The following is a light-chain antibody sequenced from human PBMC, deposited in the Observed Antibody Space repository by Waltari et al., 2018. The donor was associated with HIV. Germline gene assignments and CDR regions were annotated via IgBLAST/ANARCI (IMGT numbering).Light chain of an antibody. Sequence: QSALTQPASVSGSPGQSIAISCTGTSSDVGGSNSVPWYQQPPGKVPNLMIFDVSNRPSGVSHRFSGSKSGNTASLTISGLQAEDEADYYCSSYTSSSTYVFGTGTKVTVL. J-gene: IGLJ1*01. V-gene: IGLV2-14*01. CDR3: SSYTSSSTYV. CDR2: DVS. CDR1: SSDVGGSNS.